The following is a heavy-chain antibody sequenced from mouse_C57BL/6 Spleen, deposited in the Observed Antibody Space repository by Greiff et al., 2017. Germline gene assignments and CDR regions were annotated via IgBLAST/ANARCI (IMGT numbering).Heavy chain of an antibody. CDR2: ISSGGSYT. J-gene: IGHJ3*01. Sequence: EVKLVESGGDLVKPGGSLKLSCAASGFTFSSYGMSWVRQTPDKRLEWVATISSGGSYTYYPDSLKGRFTISRDNAKNPLYLQMSSLKSEDTAMYYGARHGDYDWCAYWGQGTLVTVSA. CDR3: ARHGDYDWCAY. CDR1: GFTFSSYG. D-gene: IGHD2-4*01. V-gene: IGHV5-6*01.